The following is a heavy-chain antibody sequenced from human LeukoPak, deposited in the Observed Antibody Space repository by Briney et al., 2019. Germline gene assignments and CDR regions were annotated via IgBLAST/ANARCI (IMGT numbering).Heavy chain of an antibody. D-gene: IGHD3-22*01. V-gene: IGHV3-23*01. CDR3: VKCESPITMIVVVTGGLFDY. Sequence: GGSLRLSCAASGFTFSSYAMSWVRQAPGKGLEWVSAISGSGGSTYYADSVKGRFTISRDNSKNTLYLQMNSLRAEDTAVYYCVKCESPITMIVVVTGGLFDYWGQGTLVTVSS. CDR2: ISGSGGST. J-gene: IGHJ4*02. CDR1: GFTFSSYA.